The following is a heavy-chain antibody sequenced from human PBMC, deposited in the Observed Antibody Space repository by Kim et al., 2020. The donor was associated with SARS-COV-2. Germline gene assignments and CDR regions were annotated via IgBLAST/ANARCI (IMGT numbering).Heavy chain of an antibody. V-gene: IGHV3-30*04. CDR3: ARVPPGELVTAISY. CDR2: ISFDGSNK. D-gene: IGHD2-21*02. CDR1: GFALSDYA. J-gene: IGHJ4*02. Sequence: GTSLRLSCVGSGFALSDYAMHWVRQTPGKGLEWMALISFDGSNKYYADSMTGRFTISRDNSRNTLYLQVNSLTIEDTAVYYCARVPPGELVTAISYWGQGTLVTVSS.